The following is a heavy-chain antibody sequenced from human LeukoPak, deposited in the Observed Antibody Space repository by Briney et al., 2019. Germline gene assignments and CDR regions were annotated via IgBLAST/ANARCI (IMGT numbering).Heavy chain of an antibody. D-gene: IGHD6-19*01. J-gene: IGHJ4*02. Sequence: SSETLSLTCSVSGVSFSSYYWSWIRQPAGKGLEWIGRVYSSGYTKYNPSLQSRVTMSADTSKNQFSLNLSSVTAADTAVYYCARDSSGWDGVGYFDSWGQGTLVTVSS. CDR2: VYSSGYT. CDR3: ARDSSGWDGVGYFDS. CDR1: GVSFSSYY. V-gene: IGHV4-4*07.